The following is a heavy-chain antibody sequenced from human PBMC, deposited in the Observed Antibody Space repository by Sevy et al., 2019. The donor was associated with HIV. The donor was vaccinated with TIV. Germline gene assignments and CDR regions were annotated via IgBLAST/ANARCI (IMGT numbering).Heavy chain of an antibody. CDR1: GFTVSSNY. V-gene: IGHV3-53*01. CDR2: IYSGGTT. J-gene: IGHJ6*02. D-gene: IGHD3-3*01. CDR3: AREREFTIFGVLIEYGMDV. Sequence: GGSLRLSCAASGFTVSSNYMSWVRQAPGKGLEWVSVIYSGGTTYYADSVKGRFTISRDNSKNTLYLQMNNLRAEDTAVYYCAREREFTIFGVLIEYGMDVWGQGTTVTVPS.